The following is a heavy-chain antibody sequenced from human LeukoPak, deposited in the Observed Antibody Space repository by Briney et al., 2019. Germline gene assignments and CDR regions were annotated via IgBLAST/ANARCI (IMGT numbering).Heavy chain of an antibody. CDR1: GFTFDDYA. J-gene: IGHJ3*02. CDR2: ISWNSGSI. Sequence: GRSLRLSCAASGFTFDDYAMHWVRQAPGKGLEWVSGISWNSGSIGYADSVKGRSTISRDNAKNSLYLQMNSLRAEDTALYYCAKAGPYSSGWYAAFDIWGQGTMVTVSS. CDR3: AKAGPYSSGWYAAFDI. D-gene: IGHD6-19*01. V-gene: IGHV3-9*01.